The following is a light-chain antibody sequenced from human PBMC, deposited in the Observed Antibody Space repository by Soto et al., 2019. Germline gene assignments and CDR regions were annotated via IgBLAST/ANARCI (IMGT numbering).Light chain of an antibody. CDR1: QDIGSW. V-gene: IGKV1-12*01. CDR3: QQSKSFPPS. J-gene: IGKJ4*01. Sequence: DIQMTQSPSSVSASVGERVTISCRASQDIGSWLVWYQQKPGQAPNLLIYTASSLQSGVPSTFSGSGSGTDFTLTISSLQPEDVATYYCQQSKSFPPSFGGGTTVEIK. CDR2: TAS.